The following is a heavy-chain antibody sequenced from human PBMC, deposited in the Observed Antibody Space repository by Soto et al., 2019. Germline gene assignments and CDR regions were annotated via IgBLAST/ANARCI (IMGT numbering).Heavy chain of an antibody. J-gene: IGHJ4*02. V-gene: IGHV4-59*01. Sequence: PSETLSLTCTVSGGPISSYYWSWIRQPPGKGLEWIGYIYYSGSTNYNPSLKSRVTISVDTSKNQFSLKLSSVTAADTAVYYCARGGGGSYSIFDYWGQGTLVTVSS. D-gene: IGHD1-26*01. CDR3: ARGGGGSYSIFDY. CDR1: GGPISSYY. CDR2: IYYSGST.